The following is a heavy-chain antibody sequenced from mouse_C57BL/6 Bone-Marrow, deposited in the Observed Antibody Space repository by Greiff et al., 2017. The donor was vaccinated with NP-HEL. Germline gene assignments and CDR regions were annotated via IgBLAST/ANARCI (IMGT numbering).Heavy chain of an antibody. J-gene: IGHJ2*01. D-gene: IGHD1-1*01. CDR1: GYTFTSYW. Sequence: VQLQQPGAELVRPGSSVKLSCKASGYTFTSYWMHWVKQRPIQGLEWIGNIDPSDSETHYNQKFKDKATLTVDKSSSTAYMQLSSLTSEDSAVYYCRITTVVENFDYWGQGTTLTVSS. CDR2: IDPSDSET. V-gene: IGHV1-52*01. CDR3: RITTVVENFDY.